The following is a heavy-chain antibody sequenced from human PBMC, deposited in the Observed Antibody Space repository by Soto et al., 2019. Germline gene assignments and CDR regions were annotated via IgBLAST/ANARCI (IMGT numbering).Heavy chain of an antibody. V-gene: IGHV2-5*01. D-gene: IGHD5-12*01. CDR2: IYWNDDK. CDR1: GFSLSTAGVA. CDR3: AHSDGGYEIIYFDF. J-gene: IGHJ4*02. Sequence: QITLKESGPTLVRPTQTLTLTCTFSGFSLSTAGVAVGWIRQPPGGALEWLALIYWNDDKRFSPSLKTRLTITGDTSKNQVVLSLTNMDPGDTATYFCAHSDGGYEIIYFDFWGQGSPVNVSS.